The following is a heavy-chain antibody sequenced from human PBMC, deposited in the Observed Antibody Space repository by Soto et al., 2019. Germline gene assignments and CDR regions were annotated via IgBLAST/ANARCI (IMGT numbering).Heavy chain of an antibody. CDR2: INHSGST. Sequence: QVQLQQWGAGLLKPSETLSLTCAVYGGSFSGYYWSWIRQPPGKGLEWIGEINHSGSTNYNPSLKSRVTISVDTSKNQCSLKLSSVTAADTAVYYCARGPTFGARSAYWGQGTLVTVSS. CDR3: ARGPTFGARSAY. D-gene: IGHD1-26*01. J-gene: IGHJ4*02. CDR1: GGSFSGYY. V-gene: IGHV4-34*01.